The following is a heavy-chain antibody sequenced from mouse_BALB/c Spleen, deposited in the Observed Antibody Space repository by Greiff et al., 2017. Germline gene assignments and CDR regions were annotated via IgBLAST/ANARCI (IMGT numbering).Heavy chain of an antibody. CDR1: GYTFTDYN. D-gene: IGHD1-1*01. V-gene: IGHV1-18*01. CDR2: INPNNGGT. CDR3: AREGATTVVARYYAMDY. Sequence: VQLKQSGPELVKPGASVKIPCKASGYTFTDYNMDWVKQSHGKSLEWIGDINPNNGGTIYNQKFKGKATLTVDKSSSTAYMELRSLTSEDTAVYYCAREGATTVVARYYAMDYWGQGTSVTVSS. J-gene: IGHJ4*01.